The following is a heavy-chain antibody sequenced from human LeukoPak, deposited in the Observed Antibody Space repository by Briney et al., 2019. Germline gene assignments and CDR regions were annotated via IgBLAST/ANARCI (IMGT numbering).Heavy chain of an antibody. Sequence: GGSLRLSCAASGFTFSDAWVSWVRQAPGKGLEWVGRIKSKTDGGTTDYAAPVKGRFTISRDDSKNTLYLQMNSLKTEDTAVYYCTTEAGGWHFDYWGQGTLVTVSS. CDR2: IKSKTDGGTT. CDR3: TTEAGGWHFDY. V-gene: IGHV3-15*01. J-gene: IGHJ4*02. CDR1: GFTFSDAW. D-gene: IGHD6-19*01.